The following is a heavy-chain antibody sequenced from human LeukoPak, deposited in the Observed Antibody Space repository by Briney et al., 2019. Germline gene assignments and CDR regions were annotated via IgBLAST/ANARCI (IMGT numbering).Heavy chain of an antibody. J-gene: IGHJ4*02. CDR2: ISGSGGST. CDR3: AKGGRASGSYYYFDY. CDR1: GFTFSSYA. D-gene: IGHD1-26*01. V-gene: IGHV3-23*01. Sequence: GGSLRLSCAASGFTFSSYAMSWVRRAPGKGLEWVSAISGSGGSTYYADSVKGRFTISRDNSKNTLYLQMNSLRAEDTAVYYCAKGGRASGSYYYFDYWGQGTLVTVSS.